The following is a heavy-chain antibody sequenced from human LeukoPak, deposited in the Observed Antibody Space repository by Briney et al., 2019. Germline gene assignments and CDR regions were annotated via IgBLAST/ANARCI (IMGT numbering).Heavy chain of an antibody. CDR3: ARDRGAAAGPYYYYYMDV. CDR2: ISAYNGNT. J-gene: IGHJ6*03. CDR1: GYTFTSYG. V-gene: IGHV1-18*01. D-gene: IGHD6-13*01. Sequence: ASVTVSCKASGYTFTSYGISWVRQAPGRGLEWMGWISAYNGNTNYAQKLQGRVTMTTDTSTSTAYMELRSLRSDDTAVYYCARDRGAAAGPYYYYYMDVWGKGTTVTVSS.